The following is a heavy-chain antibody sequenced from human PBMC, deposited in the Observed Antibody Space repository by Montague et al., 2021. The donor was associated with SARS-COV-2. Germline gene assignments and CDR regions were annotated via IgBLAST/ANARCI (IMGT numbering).Heavy chain of an antibody. V-gene: IGHV3-20*04. CDR2: ITRNGETT. D-gene: IGHD3-16*01. J-gene: IGHJ4*02. CDR3: TRDFWGGPFDC. CDR1: GFIFDDYG. Sequence: SLRLSCAASGFIFDDYGMSWVRQVPGRGLEWVSGITRNGETTGYADSVKGRVTISRDNAKNSLSLQMNSLRVEDTALYYCTRDFWGGPFDCWGQGTPVTVSS.